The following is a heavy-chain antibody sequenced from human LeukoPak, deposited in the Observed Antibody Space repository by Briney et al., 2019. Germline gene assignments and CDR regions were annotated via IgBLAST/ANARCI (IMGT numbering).Heavy chain of an antibody. CDR2: IIPIFGTA. CDR1: GGTFSSYA. CDR3: ARDQGVATVDY. V-gene: IGHV1-69*05. Sequence: ASVKVSCKASGGTFSSYAISWVRQAPGQGLEWMGGIIPIFGTANYAQKLQGRVTMTTDTSTSTAYMELRSLRSDDTAVYYCARDQGVATVDYWGQGTLVTVSS. D-gene: IGHD5-12*01. J-gene: IGHJ4*02.